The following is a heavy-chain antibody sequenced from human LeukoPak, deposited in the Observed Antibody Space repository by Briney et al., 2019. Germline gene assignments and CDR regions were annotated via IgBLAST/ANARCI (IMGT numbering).Heavy chain of an antibody. CDR1: GGSMSSYY. CDR2: IYYSGST. D-gene: IGHD3-16*01. J-gene: IGHJ4*02. V-gene: IGHV4-59*08. CDR3: ARVGPGVWFDY. Sequence: SETLSLTCTVSGGSMSSYYWSWIRPPPGKGLEWIGYIYYSGSTKYNPSLKSRVTISVDTSKNQFSLKLSSVTAADTAVYYCARVGPGVWFDYWGQGTLVTVSS.